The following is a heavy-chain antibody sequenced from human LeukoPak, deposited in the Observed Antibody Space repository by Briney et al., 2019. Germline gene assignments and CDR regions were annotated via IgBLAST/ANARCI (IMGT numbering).Heavy chain of an antibody. Sequence: SETLSLTCTVSGGSISSATYYWSWIRQPAGKGLEWIGRIYTGGSTNYNPSLKSRVTISVDTSKNQFSLKLSSVTAADTAVYYCARSPSTVTTFYYFDYWGQGTLVTVSS. CDR3: ARSPSTVTTFYYFDY. CDR1: GGSISSATYY. J-gene: IGHJ4*02. CDR2: IYTGGST. V-gene: IGHV4-61*02. D-gene: IGHD4-17*01.